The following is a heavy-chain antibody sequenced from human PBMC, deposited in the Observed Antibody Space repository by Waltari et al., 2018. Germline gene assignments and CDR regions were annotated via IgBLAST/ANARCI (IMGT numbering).Heavy chain of an antibody. CDR2: ISSSSSYI. D-gene: IGHD6-13*01. Sequence: EVQLVESGGGLVKPGGSLRLSCAASGFTFSSYSMNWVRQAPGKGLEWVSSISSSSSYIYYADSVKGRFTISRDNAKNSLYLQMNSLRAEDTAVYYCARGSIAAAGTPFDPWGQGTLVTVSS. CDR3: ARGSIAAAGTPFDP. V-gene: IGHV3-21*01. J-gene: IGHJ5*02. CDR1: GFTFSSYS.